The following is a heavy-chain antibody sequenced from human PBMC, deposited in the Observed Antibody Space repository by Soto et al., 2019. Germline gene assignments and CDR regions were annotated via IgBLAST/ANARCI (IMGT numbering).Heavy chain of an antibody. CDR3: ARADKTWVLPASVY. V-gene: IGHV1-18*04. CDR1: GYTCTSYG. CDR2: ISAYNGNT. J-gene: IGHJ4*02. Sequence: GASVKVSCKASGYTCTSYGISWVVRSPGQGLEWMGWISAYNGNTNYAQKLQGRVTMTTDTSTSTAYMELRSLRSDDTAVYYCARADKTWVLPASVYWGQGTLVTVSS. D-gene: IGHD2-2*01.